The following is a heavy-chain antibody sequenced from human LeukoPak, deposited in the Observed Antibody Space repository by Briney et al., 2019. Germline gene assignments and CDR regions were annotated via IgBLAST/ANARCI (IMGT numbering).Heavy chain of an antibody. D-gene: IGHD3-10*01. CDR2: ISSSGSTI. J-gene: IGHJ4*02. V-gene: IGHV3-48*03. CDR3: AASYGSGSYYIRPHYFDY. Sequence: GGSLRLSCAAPGFTFSSYEMNWVRQAPGKGLEWVSYISSSGSTIYYADSVKGRFTISRDNAKNSLYLQMNSLRAEDTAVYYCAASYGSGSYYIRPHYFDYWGQGTLVTVSS. CDR1: GFTFSSYE.